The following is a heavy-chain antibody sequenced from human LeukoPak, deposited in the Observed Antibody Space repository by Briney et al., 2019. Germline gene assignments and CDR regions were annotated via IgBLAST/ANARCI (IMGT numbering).Heavy chain of an antibody. V-gene: IGHV4-59*01. CDR2: IYYSGST. CDR3: ARDRGYCSGGSCYGWYFDL. Sequence: SETLSLTCTVSGGSISSYYWSWIRQPPGKGLEWIGYIYYSGSTNYNPSLKSRVTISVGTSKNQFSLKLSSVTAADTAVYYCARDRGYCSGGSCYGWYFDLWGRGTLVTVSS. J-gene: IGHJ2*01. CDR1: GGSISSYY. D-gene: IGHD2-15*01.